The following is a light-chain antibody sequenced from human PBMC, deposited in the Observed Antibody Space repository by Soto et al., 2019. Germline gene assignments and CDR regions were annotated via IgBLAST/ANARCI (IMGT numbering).Light chain of an antibody. J-gene: IGKJ5*01. V-gene: IGKV3-15*01. CDR3: QQYNNWPFIT. Sequence: EIVLTQSPGTLSLSPGERAALSCRASQSVSSKFLAWYQQKPGQAPRLLIYGASSRATGIPVRFSGSGSGTEFTLTISSLQSEDFAVYYCQQYNNWPFITFGQGTRLEIK. CDR2: GAS. CDR1: QSVSSKF.